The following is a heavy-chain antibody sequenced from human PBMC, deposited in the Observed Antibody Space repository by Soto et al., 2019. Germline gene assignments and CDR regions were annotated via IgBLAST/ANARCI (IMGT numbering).Heavy chain of an antibody. CDR1: GGSISSSSYY. Sequence: SETLSLTCTVSGGSISSSSYYWGWIRQPPGKGLEGIGSIYYSGGTDYDPSLKSRVTISVDTSKNQFSLKLSSVTAADTAVYYCARRQDYYDSSGYHNWFDPWGQGTLVTVS. D-gene: IGHD3-22*01. CDR2: IYYSGGT. J-gene: IGHJ5*02. CDR3: ARRQDYYDSSGYHNWFDP. V-gene: IGHV4-39*01.